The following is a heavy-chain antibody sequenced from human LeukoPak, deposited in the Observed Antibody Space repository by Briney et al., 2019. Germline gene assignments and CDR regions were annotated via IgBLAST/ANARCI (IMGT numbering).Heavy chain of an antibody. D-gene: IGHD3-22*01. CDR3: ARVEDYYYDSSGYNFDY. Sequence: AGGSLRLSCAASGFTFSSYWMHWVRQAPGKGLVWVSRINSDGSSTSYADSVKGRFTISRDNAKNTLYLQMNSLRAEDTAVYYCARVEDYYYDSSGYNFDYWGQGTLVTVSS. V-gene: IGHV3-74*01. CDR2: INSDGSST. J-gene: IGHJ4*02. CDR1: GFTFSSYW.